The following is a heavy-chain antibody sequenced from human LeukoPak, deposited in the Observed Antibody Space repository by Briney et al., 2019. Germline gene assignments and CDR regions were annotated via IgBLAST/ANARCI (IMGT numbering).Heavy chain of an antibody. Sequence: GASVKVSCKVSGYTLTELSMHWVRQAPGKGLEWMGGFDPEDGETIYAQKFQGRVTMTEDTSTDTAYMELSSLRAEDTAVYYCSKKGQNEDYGKPDWGQGTLVTVSS. CDR1: GYTLTELS. CDR2: FDPEDGET. J-gene: IGHJ4*02. D-gene: IGHD4-17*01. CDR3: SKKGQNEDYGKPD. V-gene: IGHV1-24*01.